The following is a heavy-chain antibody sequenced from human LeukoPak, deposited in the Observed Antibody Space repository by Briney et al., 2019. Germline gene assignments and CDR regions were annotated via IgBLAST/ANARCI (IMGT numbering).Heavy chain of an antibody. CDR1: GGSISSSSYY. Sequence: PSETLSLTCTVSGGSISSSSYYWGWIRQPPGKGLEWIGYIYYSGNTNYNPSLTSRVTISIDTSKNQFSLKLSSVTAADTAVYYCARVGAGLFDYWGQGTLVTVSS. V-gene: IGHV4-61*05. D-gene: IGHD1-26*01. CDR2: IYYSGNT. CDR3: ARVGAGLFDY. J-gene: IGHJ4*02.